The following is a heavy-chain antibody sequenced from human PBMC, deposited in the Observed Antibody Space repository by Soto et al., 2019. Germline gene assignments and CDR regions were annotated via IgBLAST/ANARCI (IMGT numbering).Heavy chain of an antibody. Sequence: ASVKVSCKASGFSFTGYYIHWLRQSPGQGLEWMGWINAHSGGTEYAQKFQGRVTLTRDTSIATAYPTLTSLTSDDTALYYCAKDLTRQLAYWLDPWGQGTQVTVAS. CDR2: INAHSGGT. D-gene: IGHD6-6*01. V-gene: IGHV1-2*02. J-gene: IGHJ5*02. CDR3: AKDLTRQLAYWLDP. CDR1: GFSFTGYY.